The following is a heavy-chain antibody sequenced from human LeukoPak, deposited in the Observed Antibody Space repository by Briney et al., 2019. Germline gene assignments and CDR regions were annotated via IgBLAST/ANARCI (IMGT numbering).Heavy chain of an antibody. D-gene: IGHD3-3*01. CDR3: AWGGYDLDFDY. Sequence: PSETLSLTCTVSGGSISTYYWSWIRLPPGKGLEWIAYIYFTGRTQYNPSLKNRVTISVDTSKHQFSLRLSSATPSDTAVDYCAWGGYDLDFDYWGQGTQVTVSS. CDR1: GGSISTYY. V-gene: IGHV4-59*01. J-gene: IGHJ4*02. CDR2: IYFTGRT.